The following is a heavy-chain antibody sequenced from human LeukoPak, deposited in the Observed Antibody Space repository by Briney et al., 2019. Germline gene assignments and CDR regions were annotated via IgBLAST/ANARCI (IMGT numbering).Heavy chain of an antibody. V-gene: IGHV4-59*01. J-gene: IGHJ6*02. CDR1: GGSISRDY. Sequence: MPSETLSLTCSVSGGSISRDYWSWIRQPPGKGLEWIGYMYYTGSTNYNPSFKSRVTISLATSKTQFSLKLSSVTPADTAVYYCARVSVVYGMDVWGQGTTVTVSS. CDR3: ARVSVVYGMDV. CDR2: MYYTGST.